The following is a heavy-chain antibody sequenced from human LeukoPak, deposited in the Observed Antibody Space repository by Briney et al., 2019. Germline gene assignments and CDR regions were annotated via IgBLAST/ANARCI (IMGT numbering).Heavy chain of an antibody. V-gene: IGHV3-7*04. D-gene: IGHD6-19*01. Sequence: GGSLRLSCAASGFTFSSYWMSWVRQAPGKGLEWVANIKQDGNEKYYVDSVKGRFTISRDNAKNSLCLQMSSLRAEDTAVYYCARASYSSGWSSKYWGQGTLVTVSP. CDR1: GFTFSSYW. J-gene: IGHJ4*02. CDR3: ARASYSSGWSSKY. CDR2: IKQDGNEK.